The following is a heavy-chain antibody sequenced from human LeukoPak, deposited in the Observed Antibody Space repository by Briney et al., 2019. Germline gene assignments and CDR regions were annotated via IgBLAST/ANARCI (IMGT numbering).Heavy chain of an antibody. CDR2: INPSGGST. CDR1: GYTFTSYY. D-gene: IGHD3-22*01. J-gene: IGHJ4*02. Sequence: ASVKVSCKASGYTFTSYYMHWVRQAPGQGLEWMGIINPSGGSTSYAQKFQGRVTTTRDTSTSTVYMELSSLRSEDTAVYYCARGLYYYDSSGYSDYWGQGTLVTVSS. V-gene: IGHV1-46*01. CDR3: ARGLYYYDSSGYSDY.